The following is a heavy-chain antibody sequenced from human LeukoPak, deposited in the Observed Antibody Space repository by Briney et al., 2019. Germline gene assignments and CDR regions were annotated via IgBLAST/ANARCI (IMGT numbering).Heavy chain of an antibody. D-gene: IGHD2-2*01. CDR3: ARELGYCSGSNCYGGVFDY. Sequence: SETLSLICAVYGGSISGDYWSWIRQPPRKGLERIGELNHSGHTDYNPSLKSRVTISVDTSKNQLSLKLTSVTAADTAVYYCARELGYCSGSNCYGGVFDYWGQGSLVTVSS. V-gene: IGHV4-34*01. CDR2: LNHSGHT. J-gene: IGHJ4*02. CDR1: GGSISGDY.